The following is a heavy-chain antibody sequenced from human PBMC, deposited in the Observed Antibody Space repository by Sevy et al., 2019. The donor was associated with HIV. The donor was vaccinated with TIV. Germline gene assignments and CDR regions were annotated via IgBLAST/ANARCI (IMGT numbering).Heavy chain of an antibody. Sequence: ASLKVSCKASGYTFTSYSIHWVRQAPGQGLEWMGIINPSGGSTTYAQMFQGRVTLTRDESTSTVFLELSSLRSDDTAVYYCAIPGFSGYDGVDQWGQGTLVTVSS. CDR3: AIPGFSGYDGVDQ. CDR2: INPSGGST. V-gene: IGHV1-46*01. CDR1: GYTFTSYS. J-gene: IGHJ4*02. D-gene: IGHD5-12*01.